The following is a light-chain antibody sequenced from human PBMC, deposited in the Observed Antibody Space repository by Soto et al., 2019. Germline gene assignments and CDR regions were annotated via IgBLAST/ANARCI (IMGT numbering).Light chain of an antibody. CDR2: GAS. CDR3: HQYGLLPRHP. CDR1: ESVSSNY. J-gene: IGKJ2*01. V-gene: IGKV3-20*01. Sequence: EIVLTQSPGTLSLSPGESATLSCRASESVSSNYLAWYQQKPGQAPRLLIYGASSRATGIPNRFSGSGSGKDLPLPLRRSEPEDFAVYYCHQYGLLPRHPFGQGTKLEIK.